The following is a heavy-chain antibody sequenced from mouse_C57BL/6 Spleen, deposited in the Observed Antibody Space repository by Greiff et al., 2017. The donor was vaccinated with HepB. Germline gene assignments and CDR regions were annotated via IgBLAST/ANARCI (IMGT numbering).Heavy chain of an antibody. Sequence: VQLQQSGAELVRPGTSVKVSCKASGYAFTNYLIEWVKQRPGQGLEWIGVLNPGSGGTNYNEKFKGKATLTADKSSSTAYMQLSSLTSEDSAVYFCARDDVGYAMDYWGQGTSVTVSS. J-gene: IGHJ4*01. V-gene: IGHV1-54*01. CDR2: LNPGSGGT. CDR3: ARDDVGYAMDY. CDR1: GYAFTNYL.